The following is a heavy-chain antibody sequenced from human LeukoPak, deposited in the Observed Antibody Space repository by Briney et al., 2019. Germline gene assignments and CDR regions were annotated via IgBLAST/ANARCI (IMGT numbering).Heavy chain of an antibody. Sequence: PSETLSLTCAVYGGSFSGYYWSWIRQPPGKGLEWIGEINHSGSTNYNPSLKSRVTISVDTSKNQSSLKLSSVTAANTAVYYCARGRFIAARPKFYYMDVWGKGSTVTVSS. CDR1: GGSFSGYY. D-gene: IGHD6-6*01. CDR3: ARGRFIAARPKFYYMDV. CDR2: INHSGST. V-gene: IGHV4-34*01. J-gene: IGHJ6*03.